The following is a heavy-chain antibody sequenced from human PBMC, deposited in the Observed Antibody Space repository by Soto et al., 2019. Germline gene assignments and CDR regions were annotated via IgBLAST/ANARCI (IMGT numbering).Heavy chain of an antibody. Sequence: QVQVVQSGAEVKKPESSVKVSCKPCGGTFNTYTVNWVRLAPGHGLEWMGRFIPILDMANYAQKFQDRVTITADRFTFTAYMELNSLTSDDTAVYYCAITYCRDNSCPRDFDFWAPGTRVTVSS. J-gene: IGHJ4*02. CDR2: FIPILDMA. D-gene: IGHD2-21*01. V-gene: IGHV1-69*02. CDR1: GGTFNTYT. CDR3: AITYCRDNSCPRDFDF.